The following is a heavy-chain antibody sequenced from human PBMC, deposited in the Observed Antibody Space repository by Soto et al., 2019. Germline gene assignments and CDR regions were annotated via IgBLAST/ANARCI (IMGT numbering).Heavy chain of an antibody. D-gene: IGHD3-10*01. Sequence: QLQLQESGPGLVKPSETLSLTSTVSVGSITSSSYYWGWIRHPPGKGLEWIGSIYYSGSTYYNPALTSRVTTSVDTSKNQFSLRLSSVTAADTAIYYCASLPDWGSGNNWGQGTLVTVSS. J-gene: IGHJ4*02. CDR2: IYYSGST. CDR3: ASLPDWGSGNN. V-gene: IGHV4-39*01. CDR1: VGSITSSSYY.